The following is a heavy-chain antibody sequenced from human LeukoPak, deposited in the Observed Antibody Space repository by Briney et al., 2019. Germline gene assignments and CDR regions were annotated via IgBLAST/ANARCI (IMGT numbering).Heavy chain of an antibody. V-gene: IGHV3-23*01. CDR2: ISGSGDSR. CDR1: GFTFSSYA. D-gene: IGHD3-3*01. CDR3: AKDRITIFGVVTIDAFDI. Sequence: GGSLRLSCAASGFTFSSYAMSWVRQAPGKGLEWVSGISGSGDSRYYADSVKGRFTISRDNSKNTLFLQMHSLRADDTAVYYCAKDRITIFGVVTIDAFDIWGQGTMVTVSS. J-gene: IGHJ3*02.